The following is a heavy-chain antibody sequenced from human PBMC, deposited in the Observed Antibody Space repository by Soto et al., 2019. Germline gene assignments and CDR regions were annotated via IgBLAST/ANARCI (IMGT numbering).Heavy chain of an antibody. CDR2: ISAYNGNT. V-gene: IGHV1-18*01. CDR1: GYTFTSYG. D-gene: IGHD2-2*01. CDR3: ARDREASIVVVPAAMADY. Sequence: ASVKVSCKASGYTFTSYGISWVRQAPGQGLEWMGWISAYNGNTNYAQKLQGRVTMTTDTSTSTAYMELRSLRSDDTAVYYCARDREASIVVVPAAMADYWGQGTLVTVSS. J-gene: IGHJ4*02.